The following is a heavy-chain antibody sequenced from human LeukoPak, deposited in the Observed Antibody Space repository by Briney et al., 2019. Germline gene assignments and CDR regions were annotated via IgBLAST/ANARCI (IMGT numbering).Heavy chain of an antibody. D-gene: IGHD2-2*01. J-gene: IGHJ4*02. CDR1: GFTFSSYW. CDR2: IKQDGSAK. Sequence: GGSLRLSCAASGFTFSSYWMSWVRQAPGKGLEWVANIKQDGSAKCYMDSVKGRFTISRDSAKNSLYLQMNSLRAEDTAVYYCAKIYCTSTDCYYDYWGQGTLVTVSS. CDR3: AKIYCTSTDCYYDY. V-gene: IGHV3-7*01.